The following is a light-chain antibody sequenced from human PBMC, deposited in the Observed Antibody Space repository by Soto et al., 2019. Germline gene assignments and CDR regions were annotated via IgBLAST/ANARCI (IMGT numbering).Light chain of an antibody. CDR3: QQFGISPWT. Sequence: EGLLTQSPATLSLSPGGRATLSCXASQSVGYYVAWYQHNNGQSPRXXIYDTSDRATGVPARFSGSGYGTDFNLTISRLETEDFAVYYCQQFGISPWTFGQGTKVDIK. J-gene: IGKJ1*01. CDR2: DTS. CDR1: QSVGYY. V-gene: IGKV3-11*01.